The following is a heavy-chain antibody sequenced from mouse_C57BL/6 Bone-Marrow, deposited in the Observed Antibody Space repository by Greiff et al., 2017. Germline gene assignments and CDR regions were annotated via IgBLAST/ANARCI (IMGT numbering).Heavy chain of an antibody. CDR2: INPNNGGT. V-gene: IGHV1-26*01. D-gene: IGHD1-1*01. J-gene: IGHJ4*01. CDR3: ARKGGYGKDAMDY. Sequence: VQLQQSGPELVKPGASVKISCKASGYTFTDYYMNWVKQSHGKSLEWIGDINPNNGGTSYNQKFKGKATLTVDKSSSTAYMELRSLTSEDSAVYYCARKGGYGKDAMDYWGQGTSVTVSS. CDR1: GYTFTDYY.